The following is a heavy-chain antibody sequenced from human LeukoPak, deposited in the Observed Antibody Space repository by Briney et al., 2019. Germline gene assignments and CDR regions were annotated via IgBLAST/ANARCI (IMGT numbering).Heavy chain of an antibody. CDR1: GFRFGSDW. D-gene: IGHD3-3*01. CDR2: ISPDGSEK. Sequence: PGGSLRLSCAVSGFRFGSDWMSWVRQAPGKGLEWVANISPDGSEKFYVDSVKGRFTISRDNAKNTLYLQMNSLRAEDTAVYYCARADYDFWSPQGAFDIWGQGTMVTVSS. J-gene: IGHJ3*02. CDR3: ARADYDFWSPQGAFDI. V-gene: IGHV3-7*01.